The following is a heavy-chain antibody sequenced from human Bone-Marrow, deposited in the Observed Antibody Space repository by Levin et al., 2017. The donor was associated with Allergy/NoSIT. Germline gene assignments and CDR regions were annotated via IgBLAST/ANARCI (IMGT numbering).Heavy chain of an antibody. J-gene: IGHJ3*02. V-gene: IGHV3-30*04. CDR3: AKVHSNERWVDALDI. CDR1: GFTFRNYA. CDR2: ISYDGSTE. Sequence: SGGSLRLSCAASGFTFRNYAMHWVRQAPGKGLEWVAVISYDGSTEYYGDSVKGRFTISRDNAKNTLYLDMNSVRGDDSAVYYCAKVHSNERWVDALDIWGQGTMVSVSS. D-gene: IGHD4-11*01.